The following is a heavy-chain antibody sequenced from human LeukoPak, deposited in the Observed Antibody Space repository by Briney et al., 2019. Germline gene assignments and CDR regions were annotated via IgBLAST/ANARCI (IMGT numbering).Heavy chain of an antibody. CDR2: INPNSGGT. D-gene: IGHD6-19*01. Sequence: GASVKVSCKASGYTFTVYYMHWVRQAPGQGLEWMGWINPNSGGTNYAQKFQGRVTMTRDTSISTAYMELSGLTSDDTAVYYCARAGDDSSGWYDYWGQGTLVTVSS. J-gene: IGHJ4*02. CDR3: ARAGDDSSGWYDY. V-gene: IGHV1-2*02. CDR1: GYTFTVYY.